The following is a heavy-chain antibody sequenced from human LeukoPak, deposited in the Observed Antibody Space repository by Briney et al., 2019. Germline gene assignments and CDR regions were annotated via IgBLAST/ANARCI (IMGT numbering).Heavy chain of an antibody. CDR1: GYSFTSYC. Sequence: GESLKIYCKGSGYSFTSYCIGGGRQMTGKCLEWMGIIYPGDSDTRYSPSLQGQVTISADKSISTAYLQWSSLKASDTAMYYCARHGSGSYPDYWGQGTLVTVSS. V-gene: IGHV5-51*01. CDR2: IYPGDSDT. CDR3: ARHGSGSYPDY. D-gene: IGHD3-10*01. J-gene: IGHJ4*02.